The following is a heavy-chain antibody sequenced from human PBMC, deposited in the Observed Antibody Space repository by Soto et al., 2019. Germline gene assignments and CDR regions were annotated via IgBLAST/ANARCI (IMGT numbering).Heavy chain of an antibody. CDR2: ISAYNGNT. J-gene: IGHJ6*02. CDR3: ASQTTGSYYYYYGMDV. D-gene: IGHD1-26*01. CDR1: GYTFTSYG. Sequence: ASVKVSCKASGYTFTSYGISWVRQAPGQGLEWMGWISAYNGNTNYAQKLQGRVTMTTDTSTSTAYMELRSLRSDDTAVYYCASQTTGSYYYYYGMDVWGQGTTVTVSS. V-gene: IGHV1-18*01.